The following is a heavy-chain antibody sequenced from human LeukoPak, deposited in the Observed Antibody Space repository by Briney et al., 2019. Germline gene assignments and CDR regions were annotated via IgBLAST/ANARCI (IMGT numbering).Heavy chain of an antibody. D-gene: IGHD2-15*01. CDR3: ARGLLVAARYYYYGMDV. V-gene: IGHV4-59*01. CDR2: IYYSGST. CDR1: GGSISSYY. J-gene: IGHJ6*02. Sequence: SVTLSLTCTVSGGSISSYYWSWIRQPPGKGLEWIGYIYYSGSTNYNPSLKSRVTISVDTSKNQFSLKLSSVTAADTAVYYCARGLLVAARYYYYGMDVWGQGTTVTASS.